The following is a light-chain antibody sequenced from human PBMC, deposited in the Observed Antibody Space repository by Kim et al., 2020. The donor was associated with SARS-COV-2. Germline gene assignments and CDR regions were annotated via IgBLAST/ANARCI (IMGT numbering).Light chain of an antibody. CDR2: EVS. CDR1: SSDVGGDNY. Sequence: QSVTISCTGTSSDVGGDNYVSWYQQHPGKAPKLMIYEVSKRPSGVPDRFSGSKSGNTASLTVSGLQAEDEADYYCSSYAGSNNLGVFGGGTQLTVL. V-gene: IGLV2-8*01. J-gene: IGLJ2*01. CDR3: SSYAGSNNLGV.